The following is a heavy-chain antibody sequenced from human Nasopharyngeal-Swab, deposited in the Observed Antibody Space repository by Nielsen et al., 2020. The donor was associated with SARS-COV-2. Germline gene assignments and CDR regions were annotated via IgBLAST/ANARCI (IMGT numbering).Heavy chain of an antibody. V-gene: IGHV3-23*01. Sequence: GGSLRLSCAASGFTFSNYAMSWVRQAPGKGLEWVSAISASGGSTFFADSVKSRFTIYRDNSKNTLFLQVNSLRGEDTAIYYCARRGRDRFDANGYYYGRYFDYWGQGTLVTVSS. CDR3: ARRGRDRFDANGYYYGRYFDY. CDR1: GFTFSNYA. J-gene: IGHJ4*02. CDR2: ISASGGST. D-gene: IGHD3-22*01.